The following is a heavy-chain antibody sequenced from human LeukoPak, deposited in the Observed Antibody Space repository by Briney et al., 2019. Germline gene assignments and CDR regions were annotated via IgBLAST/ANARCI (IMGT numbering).Heavy chain of an antibody. D-gene: IGHD3-9*01. CDR3: ARTRDDILTGYCFDY. J-gene: IGHJ4*02. Sequence: GASVKVSCKASGYTFTSYGISWVRQAPGQGLEWMGWISAYNGNTNYAQKLQGRVTMTTDTSTSTAYMELRSLRSDDTAVYYCARTRDDILTGYCFDYWGQGTLVTVSS. V-gene: IGHV1-18*01. CDR2: ISAYNGNT. CDR1: GYTFTSYG.